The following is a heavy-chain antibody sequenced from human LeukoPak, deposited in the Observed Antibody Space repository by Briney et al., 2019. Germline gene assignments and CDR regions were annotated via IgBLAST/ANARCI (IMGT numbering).Heavy chain of an antibody. Sequence: ASVKVSCKVSGYTLTELSMHWVRQAPGKGLEWMGGFDAEDGETIYAQKFQGRVTITRDTSASTAYMELRSLRSGDMAVYYCARELTYYDSSGYSPNAFDIWGQGTMVTVSS. V-gene: IGHV1-24*01. CDR3: ARELTYYDSSGYSPNAFDI. CDR1: GYTLTELS. J-gene: IGHJ3*02. D-gene: IGHD3-22*01. CDR2: FDAEDGET.